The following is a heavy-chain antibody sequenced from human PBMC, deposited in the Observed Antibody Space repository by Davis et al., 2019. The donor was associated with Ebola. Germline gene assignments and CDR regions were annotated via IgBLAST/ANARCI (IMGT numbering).Heavy chain of an antibody. CDR3: AKRGSPHIVTPYFDY. CDR2: ISDGGGST. CDR1: GFTFSSFA. V-gene: IGHV3-23*01. Sequence: GGSLRLSCEVSGFTFSSFAMSWVRQAPGKGLEWVSGISDGGGSTWYAASVKGRFTVSRDNSKNTLYLQMNRVRAEDTAIYYCAKRGSPHIVTPYFDYWGQGTLVTVSS. J-gene: IGHJ4*02. D-gene: IGHD5-12*01.